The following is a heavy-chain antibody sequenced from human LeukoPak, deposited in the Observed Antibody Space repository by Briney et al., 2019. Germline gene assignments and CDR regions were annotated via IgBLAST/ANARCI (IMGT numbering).Heavy chain of an antibody. D-gene: IGHD3-10*01. V-gene: IGHV1-46*01. CDR1: GYTFTSYY. CDR3: ATGLGGEIYY. Sequence: ASVKVSCKASGYTFTSYYMHWVRQAPGQGFEWMGIINPRGGSASSAQKFQGRVTMTEDTSTGTAYMELSSLRSEDTAVYYCATGLGGEIYYWGQGTLVTVSS. J-gene: IGHJ4*02. CDR2: INPRGGSA.